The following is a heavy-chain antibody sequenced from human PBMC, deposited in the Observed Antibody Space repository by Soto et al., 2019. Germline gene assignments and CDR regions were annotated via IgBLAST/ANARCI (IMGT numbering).Heavy chain of an antibody. CDR3: ATSYYYGSGSYGYYGMDV. CDR2: IIPIFGTA. J-gene: IGHJ6*02. CDR1: GGTFSSYA. D-gene: IGHD3-10*01. V-gene: IGHV1-69*13. Sequence: ASVKVSCKASGGTFSSYAISWVRQAPGQGLEWMGGIIPIFGTANYAQKFQGRVTITADESTSTAYMELSSLRSEDTAVYYCATSYYYGSGSYGYYGMDVWGQGTTVTVSS.